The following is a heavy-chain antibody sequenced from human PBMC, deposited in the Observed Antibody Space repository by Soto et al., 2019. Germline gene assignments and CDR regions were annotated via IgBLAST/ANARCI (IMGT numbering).Heavy chain of an antibody. CDR1: GFTFSSYA. CDR2: ISGSGGST. J-gene: IGHJ4*02. D-gene: IGHD2-15*01. CDR3: RAGPSYCSGGSCYSKDY. V-gene: IGHV3-23*01. Sequence: GGSLRLSSAASGFTFSSYAMSWVRQAPGKKLEWVSAISGSGGSTYYADSVKGRFTISRDNSKNTLYLQMNSLRAEDTAVYYCRAGPSYCSGGSCYSKDYWGQGTLVTVSS.